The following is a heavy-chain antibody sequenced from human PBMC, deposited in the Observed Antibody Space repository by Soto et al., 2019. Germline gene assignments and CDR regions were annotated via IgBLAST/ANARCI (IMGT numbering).Heavy chain of an antibody. J-gene: IGHJ4*02. Sequence: PGGSLRLSCAVSGFTFSSYAMSWVRQAPGKGLEWVSAISGSGGSTYYADSVKGRFTISRDNSKNTLYLQMNSLRAEDTAVYYCATSNKGPIDYWGQGTLVTVSS. V-gene: IGHV3-23*01. CDR2: ISGSGGST. CDR3: ATSNKGPIDY. CDR1: GFTFSSYA.